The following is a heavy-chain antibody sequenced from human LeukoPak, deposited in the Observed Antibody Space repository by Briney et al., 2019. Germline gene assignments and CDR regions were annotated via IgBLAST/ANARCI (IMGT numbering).Heavy chain of an antibody. Sequence: SETLSLTCTVSGGSISSGSYYWSWIRQPVGKGLEWIGRIYTSGSTNYNPSLKSRVTISVDTSKNQFSLKLSSVTAADTAVYYCATLGEVYPRDYWGQGTLVTVSS. D-gene: IGHD3-10*01. V-gene: IGHV4-61*02. CDR2: IYTSGST. J-gene: IGHJ4*02. CDR1: GGSISSGSYY. CDR3: ATLGEVYPRDY.